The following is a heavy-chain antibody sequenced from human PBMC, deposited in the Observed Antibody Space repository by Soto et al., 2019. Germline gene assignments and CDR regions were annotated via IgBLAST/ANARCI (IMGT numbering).Heavy chain of an antibody. J-gene: IGHJ6*02. V-gene: IGHV3-21*01. CDR2: ISSSSSYI. D-gene: IGHD6-13*01. CDR3: ARGTIAAAGNYYYYYGMDV. CDR1: GFTFSSYS. Sequence: EVQLVESGGGLVKPGGSLRLSCAASGFTFSSYSMNWVRQAPGKGLEWVSSISSSSSYIYYADSVKGRFTISRDNAKNSLYLQMNSLRAEDTAVYYCARGTIAAAGNYYYYYGMDVWGQGTTVTVSS.